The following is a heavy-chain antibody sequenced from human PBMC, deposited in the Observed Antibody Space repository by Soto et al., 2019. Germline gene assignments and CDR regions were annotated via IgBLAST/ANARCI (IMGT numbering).Heavy chain of an antibody. D-gene: IGHD7-27*01. CDR3: ARDRATGDRSFDY. J-gene: IGHJ4*02. Sequence: SETLSLTCTVSGGSVSSGSYYWSWIRQPPGKGLEWIGYIYYSGSTNYNPSLKSRVTISVDTSKNQFSLKLSSVTAADTAVYYCARDRATGDRSFDYWGQGTLVTVSS. CDR2: IYYSGST. CDR1: GGSVSSGSYY. V-gene: IGHV4-61*01.